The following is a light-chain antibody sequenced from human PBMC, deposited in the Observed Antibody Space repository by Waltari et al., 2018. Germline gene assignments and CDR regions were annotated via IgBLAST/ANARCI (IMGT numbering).Light chain of an antibody. J-gene: IGKJ2*01. V-gene: IGKV3-20*01. CDR3: QQYGSSPRYT. CDR2: GAS. Sequence: EIVLTQSPGTLSLSPGDRATLPCRASQSVSSSYLAWYQQKPGQAPRLLIYGASSRATGIPDRFSGSGSGTDFTLTISRLEPEDFAVYYCQQYGSSPRYTFGQGTKLEIK. CDR1: QSVSSSY.